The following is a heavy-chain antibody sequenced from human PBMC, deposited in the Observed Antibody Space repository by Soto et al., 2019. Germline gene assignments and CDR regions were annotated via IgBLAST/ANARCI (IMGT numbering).Heavy chain of an antibody. Sequence: QPGGSLRLSCAASGFTFSSYGMHWVRQAPGKGLEWVAVIWYDGSNKYYADSVKGRFTISRDNSKNTLHLQMNSLRAEDTAVYYCARDFGYCNNGACYYIDSWGKGTLVTVSS. CDR3: ARDFGYCNNGACYYIDS. J-gene: IGHJ4*02. CDR1: GFTFSSYG. D-gene: IGHD2-8*01. CDR2: IWYDGSNK. V-gene: IGHV3-33*01.